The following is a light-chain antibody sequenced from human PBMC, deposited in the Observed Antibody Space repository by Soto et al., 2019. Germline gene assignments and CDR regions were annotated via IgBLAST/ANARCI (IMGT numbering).Light chain of an antibody. V-gene: IGKV3D-11*02. CDR2: DSS. CDR3: QQRCNWQT. J-gene: IGKJ5*01. Sequence: EIVMTQSPATLSVSPGQRATLSCRASESVSSHLAWYQQKPGQAPRLLIYDSSSRATGIPARFSGSGSGTDFTLTISSLEPEDFAVYYCQQRCNWQTFGQGTRLEIK. CDR1: ESVSSH.